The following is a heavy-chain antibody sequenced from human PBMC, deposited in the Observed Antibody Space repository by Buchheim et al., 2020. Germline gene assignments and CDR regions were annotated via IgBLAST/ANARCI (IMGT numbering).Heavy chain of an antibody. J-gene: IGHJ4*02. CDR3: ARDGEDIVVVVAATPQYYFDY. Sequence: QVQLVESGGGVVQPGRSLRLSCAASGFTFSSYAMHWVRQAPGKGLEWVAVISYDGSNKYYADSVKGRFTISRDNSKNTLSLQMNSLRAEDTAVYYCARDGEDIVVVVAATPQYYFDYWGQGTL. D-gene: IGHD2-15*01. CDR2: ISYDGSNK. V-gene: IGHV3-30-3*01. CDR1: GFTFSSYA.